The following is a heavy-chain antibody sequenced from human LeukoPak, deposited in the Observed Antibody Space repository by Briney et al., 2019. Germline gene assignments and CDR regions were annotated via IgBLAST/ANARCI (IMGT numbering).Heavy chain of an antibody. CDR3: ARAYTWIQLWLLGY. CDR1: GYTFTGYY. Sequence: ASVKVSCKASGYTFTGYYMHWVRQAPGQGLEWMGWINPNSSGTNYAQKFQGRVTMTRDTSISTAYMELSRLRSDDTAVYYCARAYTWIQLWLLGYWGQGTLVTVSS. D-gene: IGHD5-18*01. J-gene: IGHJ4*02. V-gene: IGHV1-2*02. CDR2: INPNSSGT.